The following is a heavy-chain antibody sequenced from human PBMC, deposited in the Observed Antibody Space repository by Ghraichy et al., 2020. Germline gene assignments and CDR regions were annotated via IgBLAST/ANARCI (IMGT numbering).Heavy chain of an antibody. CDR3: ARVANYDKGGPRGEMDY. Sequence: SETLSLTCAVSGGSISSSNWWSWVRQPPGKGLEWIGEIYHSGSTNYNPSLKSRVTISVDKSKNQFSLKLSSVTAADTAVYYCARVANYDKGGPRGEMDYWGQGTLVTVSS. V-gene: IGHV4-4*02. CDR2: IYHSGST. D-gene: IGHD3-22*01. CDR1: GGSISSSNW. J-gene: IGHJ4*02.